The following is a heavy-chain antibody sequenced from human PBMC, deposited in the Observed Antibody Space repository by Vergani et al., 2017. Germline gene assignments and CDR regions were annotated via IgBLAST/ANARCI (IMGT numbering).Heavy chain of an antibody. D-gene: IGHD3-22*01. CDR1: GGSFSGYY. Sequence: QVQLQQWGAGLLKPSETLSLTCAVYGGSFSGYYWSWIRQPPGKGLEWIGEINHSGSTNYNPSLKSRVTISVDTSKNQFSLKLSSVTAADTAVYYCARVGYYYLNWFDPWGQGTLVTVSS. J-gene: IGHJ5*02. CDR2: INHSGST. V-gene: IGHV4-34*01. CDR3: ARVGYYYLNWFDP.